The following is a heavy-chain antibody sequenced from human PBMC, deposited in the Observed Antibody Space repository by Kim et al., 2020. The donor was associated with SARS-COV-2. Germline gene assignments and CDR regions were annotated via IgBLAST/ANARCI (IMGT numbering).Heavy chain of an antibody. V-gene: IGHV1-46*01. J-gene: IGHJ6*02. CDR1: GYTFTSYY. CDR3: ARDRGRRNSDCSSTSCYIKEYYYYGMDV. CDR2: INPSGGST. Sequence: ASVKVSCKASGYTFTSYYMHWVRQAPGQGLEWMGIINPSGGSTSYAQKFQGRVTMTRDTSTSTVYMELSSLRSEDTAVYYCARDRGRRNSDCSSTSCYIKEYYYYGMDVWGQGTTVTVSS. D-gene: IGHD2-2*02.